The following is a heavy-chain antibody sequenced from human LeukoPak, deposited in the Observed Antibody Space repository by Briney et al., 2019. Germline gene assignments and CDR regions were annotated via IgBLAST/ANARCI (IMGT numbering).Heavy chain of an antibody. D-gene: IGHD6-13*01. CDR2: INPNSGGT. CDR1: GYTFTGYY. J-gene: IGHJ4*02. Sequence: GASVKVSCKASGYTFTGYYMHWVRQAPGQGLEWMGWINPNSGGTNYAQKCQGRVTMTRDTSISTAYMELSRRRSDDPAVYYCARLAAAGYSFDYWGQGTLVTLSS. CDR3: ARLAAAGYSFDY. V-gene: IGHV1-2*02.